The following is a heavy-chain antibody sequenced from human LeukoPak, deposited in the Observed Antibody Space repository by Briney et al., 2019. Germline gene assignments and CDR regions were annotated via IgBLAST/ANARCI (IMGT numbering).Heavy chain of an antibody. CDR2: ISYDGSNK. CDR1: GFTFSSYG. V-gene: IGHV3-30*18. J-gene: IGHJ4*02. D-gene: IGHD6-19*01. CDR3: AKDGADGGWFKYYFDC. Sequence: GRSLRLSCAASGFTFSSYGMHWVRQAPGKGLEWVAVISYDGSNKYYADSVKGRSTISRDNSKNTLYLQMNSLRAEDTAVYYCAKDGADGGWFKYYFDCWGQGTLVTVSS.